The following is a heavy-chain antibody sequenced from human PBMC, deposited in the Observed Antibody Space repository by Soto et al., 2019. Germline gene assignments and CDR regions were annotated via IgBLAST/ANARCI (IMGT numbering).Heavy chain of an antibody. D-gene: IGHD6-6*01. CDR3: ARDQAMSIAATPGYFDY. CDR1: GFAFSSYA. J-gene: IGHJ4*02. Sequence: QPGGSLRLSCAASGFAFSSYAMHWVRQAPGKGLEWVAVISYDGSNKYYADSVKGRFTISRDNSKNTLYLQMNSLRAEDTAVYYCARDQAMSIAATPGYFDYWGQGTLVTVSS. V-gene: IGHV3-30-3*01. CDR2: ISYDGSNK.